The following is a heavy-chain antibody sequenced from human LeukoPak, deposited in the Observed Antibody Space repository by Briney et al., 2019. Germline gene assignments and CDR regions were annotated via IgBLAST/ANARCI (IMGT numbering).Heavy chain of an antibody. CDR3: VAGFGGAP. D-gene: IGHD3-10*01. CDR2: ITGSSSTI. V-gene: IGHV3-48*04. Sequence: GGSLRLSCEASGFTINTYNMNWIRQAPWKGLEWVSYITGSSSTIYYAASVKGRFTVSRDNAKNSLYLQMNSLRADDTAVYYCVAGFGGAPWGQGTLVTVSS. J-gene: IGHJ5*02. CDR1: GFTINTYN.